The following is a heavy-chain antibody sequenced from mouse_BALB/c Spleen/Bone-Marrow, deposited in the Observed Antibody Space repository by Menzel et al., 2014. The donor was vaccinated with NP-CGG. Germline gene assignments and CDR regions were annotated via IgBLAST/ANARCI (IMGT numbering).Heavy chain of an antibody. Sequence: DVMLVESGGGLVKPGGSLKLSCAASGFAFSSYDMSWVRQTPEKRLELVAYISSGGGSTYYPDTVKGRFTISRDNAKNTLYLQMSSLKSEDTAMYYCARPLYYYGSSPFYAMDYWGQGTSVTVSS. CDR3: ARPLYYYGSSPFYAMDY. CDR2: ISSGGGST. J-gene: IGHJ4*01. D-gene: IGHD1-1*01. CDR1: GFAFSSYD. V-gene: IGHV5-12-1*01.